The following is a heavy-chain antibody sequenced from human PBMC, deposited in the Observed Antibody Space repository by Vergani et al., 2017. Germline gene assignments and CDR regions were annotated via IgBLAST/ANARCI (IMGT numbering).Heavy chain of an antibody. CDR1: GGTFSSYA. D-gene: IGHD1-26*01. V-gene: IGHV1-69*06. J-gene: IGHJ3*02. CDR2: IIPIFGTA. CDR3: AGENVIVGAKSDAFDI. Sequence: QVQLVQSGAEVKKPGSSVKVSCQASGGTFSSYAISWVRQAPGQGLEWMGGIIPIFGTANYAQKFQGRVTITADKSTSTAYMELSSLRSEDTAVYYCAGENVIVGAKSDAFDIWGQGTMVTVSS.